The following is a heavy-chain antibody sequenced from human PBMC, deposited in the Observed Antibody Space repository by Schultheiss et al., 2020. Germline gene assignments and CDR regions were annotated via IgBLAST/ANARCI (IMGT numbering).Heavy chain of an antibody. CDR3: AKASRSGSAYDY. CDR2: ISGNGGST. V-gene: IGHV3-23*01. J-gene: IGHJ4*02. CDR1: GFTFSTYT. D-gene: IGHD1-26*01. Sequence: GASLKISCAASGFTFSTYTMGWVRQAPGKGLEWVSDISGNGGSTYYADSVKGRFTISRDNSKNTLYLQMNSLRAEDTALYYCAKASRSGSAYDYWGQGTLVTVSS.